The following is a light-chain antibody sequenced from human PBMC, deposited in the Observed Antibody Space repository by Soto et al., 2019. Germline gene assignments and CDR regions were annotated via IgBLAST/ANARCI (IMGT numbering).Light chain of an antibody. J-gene: IGKJ4*01. CDR1: QSVGSN. Sequence: VVLTQSPATLSLSLGESAALSCRAGQSVGSNLAWYQQKRGQAPRLLIYDATERATGIPARFTGSRSGTDFTLSISSLEPDDFAVYYCQQRSDRLSFGGGTVVEI. V-gene: IGKV3-11*01. CDR3: QQRSDRLS. CDR2: DAT.